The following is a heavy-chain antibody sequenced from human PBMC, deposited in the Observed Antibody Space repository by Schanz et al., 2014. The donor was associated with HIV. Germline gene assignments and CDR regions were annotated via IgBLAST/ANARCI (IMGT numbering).Heavy chain of an antibody. Sequence: QVQLVQSGAEVKKPGSSVKVSCKASGGTFSIYAISWVRQAPGQGLEWMGGIIHIFGTTNYAPKFQGRVMITADKSTSTVYMDLSSLRSEDTAVYYCARTYTGDWSTGADWGQGTLVTVSP. CDR3: ARTYTGDWSTGAD. CDR2: IIHIFGTT. CDR1: GGTFSIYA. D-gene: IGHD2-21*02. J-gene: IGHJ4*02. V-gene: IGHV1-69*06.